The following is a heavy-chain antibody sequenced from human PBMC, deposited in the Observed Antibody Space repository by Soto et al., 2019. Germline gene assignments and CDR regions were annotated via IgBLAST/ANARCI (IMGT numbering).Heavy chain of an antibody. J-gene: IGHJ4*02. CDR1: GFTFSSYT. V-gene: IGHV3-23*01. CDR2: ISGSGSST. CDR3: AQAWGIDY. Sequence: EVQLLEPGGGLVEPGGSRRLSCAASGFTFSSYTMSWVRQAPGKGLEWVSTISGSGSSTYSADSVKARSTISRDNSENTLYLQINSLRAEDTAIYYCAQAWGIDYWGQGTLVTVSS. D-gene: IGHD7-27*01.